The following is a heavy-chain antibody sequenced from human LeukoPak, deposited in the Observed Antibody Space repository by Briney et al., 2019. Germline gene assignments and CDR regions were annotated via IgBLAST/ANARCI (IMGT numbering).Heavy chain of an antibody. CDR2: ISSSSSYI. CDR3: ARVGRQLRLRAFDI. J-gene: IGHJ3*02. V-gene: IGHV3-21*01. Sequence: GGSLRLSCAASGFTFSSYSMNWVRQAPGKGLEGVSSISSSSSYIYYADSVKGRFTISRDNAKNSLYLQMNSLRAEDSAVYYCARVGRQLRLRAFDIWGQGPMVTVSS. CDR1: GFTFSSYS. D-gene: IGHD5-18*01.